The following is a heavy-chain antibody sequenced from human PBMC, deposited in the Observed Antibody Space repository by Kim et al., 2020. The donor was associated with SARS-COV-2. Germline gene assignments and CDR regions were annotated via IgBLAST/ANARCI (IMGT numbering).Heavy chain of an antibody. CDR1: GFTFDDYV. Sequence: GGSLRLSCAATGFTFDDYVMHWVRQAPGKGLEWVSHISWDSTNIGYADSVRGRFTISRDNAKNSLYLQMNSLRGEDTAFYYCARTRSSRGYNFMDYWGQGTLVTVSP. V-gene: IGHV3-9*01. CDR3: ARTRSSRGYNFMDY. CDR2: ISWDSTNI. D-gene: IGHD6-13*01. J-gene: IGHJ4*02.